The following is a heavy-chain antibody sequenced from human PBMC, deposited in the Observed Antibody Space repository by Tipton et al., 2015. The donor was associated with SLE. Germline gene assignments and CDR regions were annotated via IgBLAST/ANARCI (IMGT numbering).Heavy chain of an antibody. CDR2: INHSGST. J-gene: IGHJ4*02. CDR1: GGSFSGYY. Sequence: TLSLTCAVYGGSFSGYYWSWIRQPPGKGLEWIGEINHSGSTNYNPSLKSRVTISIGTSKNQFSLKLSSVTAADTAVYYCARHDSESSFDFWGQGTLVTVSS. D-gene: IGHD1-14*01. CDR3: ARHDSESSFDF. V-gene: IGHV4-34*01.